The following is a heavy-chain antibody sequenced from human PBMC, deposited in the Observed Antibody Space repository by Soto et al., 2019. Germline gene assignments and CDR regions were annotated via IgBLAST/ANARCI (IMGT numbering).Heavy chain of an antibody. V-gene: IGHV3-48*03. D-gene: IGHD5-12*01. CDR2: ISISGGTI. Sequence: GGSLRLSCAASGFTVSSYEMDWVRQAPGKGLEWVAYISISGGTIYYGDSVEGRFTISRDNADNSLYLQMNSLRAEDTAVYYCTKEKSVIDSGYDAFDIWGRGTVVTV. CDR1: GFTVSSYE. CDR3: TKEKSVIDSGYDAFDI. J-gene: IGHJ3*02.